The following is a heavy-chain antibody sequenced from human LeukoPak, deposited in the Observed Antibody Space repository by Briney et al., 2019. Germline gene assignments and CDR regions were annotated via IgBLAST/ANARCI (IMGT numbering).Heavy chain of an antibody. V-gene: IGHV4-34*01. CDR2: INHSGST. J-gene: IGHJ4*02. D-gene: IGHD5-18*01. CDR1: GGSFSGYY. CDR3: ARRGYSYALY. Sequence: PSETLSLTCAVYGGSFSGYYWSWIRQPPGKGLEWIGEINHSGSTNYNPSLKSRVTISVDTSKNQFSLKLSSVTAADTAVYYGARRGYSYALYWGQGTLVTVSS.